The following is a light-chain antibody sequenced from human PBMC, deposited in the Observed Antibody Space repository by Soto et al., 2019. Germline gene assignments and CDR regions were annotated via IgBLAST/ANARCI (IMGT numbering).Light chain of an antibody. V-gene: IGKV2-30*01. J-gene: IGKJ1*01. CDR2: KVS. CDR3: MQGTHWPWR. Sequence: DVVMTQSPLSLPVTLGQPASISCRSSQSLVYSDVNTYLNWFQQRPGQSPSRLIYKVSNRDSGVPGRFRGSGSGPDFALKISRVAAEDLWGYYGMQGTHWPWRFGQGTKVEIK. CDR1: QSLVYSDVNTY.